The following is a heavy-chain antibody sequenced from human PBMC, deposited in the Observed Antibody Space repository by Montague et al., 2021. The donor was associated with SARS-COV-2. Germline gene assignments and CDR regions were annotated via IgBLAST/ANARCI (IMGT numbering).Heavy chain of an antibody. J-gene: IGHJ3*01. V-gene: IGHV6-1*01. CDR3: ARKMDSSFDV. D-gene: IGHD2-2*03. CDR1: GDSVWSNPAA. CDR2: TYYRSKWYN. Sequence: CAISGDSVWSNPAAWNWIRQSPSGGLEWLASTYYRSKWYNDSAPSVSGRATVKPDTSRNQFSLHLDSVTPEDTALYFCARKMDSSFDVWGKGTMVIVSS.